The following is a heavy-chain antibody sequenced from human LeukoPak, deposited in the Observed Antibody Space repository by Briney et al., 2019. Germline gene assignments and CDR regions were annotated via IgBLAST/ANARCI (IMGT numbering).Heavy chain of an antibody. D-gene: IGHD1-14*01. J-gene: IGHJ3*02. V-gene: IGHV4-39*07. CDR2: IYYSGST. Sequence: PSETLSLTCTVSGGSISSSSYYWGWIRQPPGKGLEWIGSIYYSGSTYYNPSLKSRVTISVDTSKNQFSLKLSSVTAADTAVYSCARYVPEEGFDIWGQGTMVTVSS. CDR3: ARYVPEEGFDI. CDR1: GGSISSSSYY.